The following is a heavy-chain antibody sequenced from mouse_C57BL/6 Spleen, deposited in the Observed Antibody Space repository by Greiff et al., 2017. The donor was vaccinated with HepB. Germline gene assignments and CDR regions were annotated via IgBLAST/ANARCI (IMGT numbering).Heavy chain of an antibody. D-gene: IGHD2-4*01. CDR3: ARRPHDYDKNWFAY. J-gene: IGHJ3*01. V-gene: IGHV1-82*01. CDR2: IYPGDGDT. CDR1: GYAFSSSW. Sequence: QVQLQQSGPELVKPGASVKISCKASGYAFSSSWMNWVKQRPGKGLEWIGRIYPGDGDTNYNGKFKGKATLTADKSSSTAYMQLSSLTSEDSAVDFCARRPHDYDKNWFAYWGQGTLVTVSA.